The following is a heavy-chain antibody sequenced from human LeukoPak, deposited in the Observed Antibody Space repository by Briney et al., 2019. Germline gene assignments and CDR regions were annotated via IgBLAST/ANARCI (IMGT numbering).Heavy chain of an antibody. CDR2: ISGSGGST. J-gene: IGHJ4*02. V-gene: IGHV3-23*01. Sequence: PGGSLRLSCAASGFTFSSYAMSWVRQAPGKGLEWVSAISGSGGSTYYADSVKGRFPISRDNSKNTLYLQMNSLRAEDTAVYYCAKDMSDILIPHYYFDYWGQGTLVTVSS. D-gene: IGHD3-9*01. CDR1: GFTFSSYA. CDR3: AKDMSDILIPHYYFDY.